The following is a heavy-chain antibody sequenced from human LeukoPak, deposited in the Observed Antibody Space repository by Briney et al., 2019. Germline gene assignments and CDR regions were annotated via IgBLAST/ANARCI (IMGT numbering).Heavy chain of an antibody. CDR3: ARVDRVAAAGTIFDY. CDR1: GFTFSSYE. J-gene: IGHJ4*02. V-gene: IGHV3-48*03. CDR2: ISSSGNTV. Sequence: PGGSLRLSCAASGFTFSSYEMNWVRQAPGKGLEWVSYISSSGNTVYYADSVKGRFTISRDNAKNSLYLQMNSLRAEDTAVYFCARVDRVAAAGTIFDYWGQGTLVTVSS. D-gene: IGHD6-13*01.